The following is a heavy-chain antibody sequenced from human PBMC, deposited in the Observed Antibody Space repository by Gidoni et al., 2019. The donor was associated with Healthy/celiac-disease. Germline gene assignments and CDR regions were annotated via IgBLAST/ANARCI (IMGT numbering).Heavy chain of an antibody. J-gene: IGHJ5*02. CDR2: IDPSDSYT. CDR3: ARNYDINWFDP. D-gene: IGHD1-7*01. Sequence: EVQLVQSGAEVQTPGASLRISCKGSGYSFTRYWLSWVRQMPGKGLEWMGRIDPSDSYTNYSPSCQGHVTISADKAISTAYLQWSSLKASDTAMYYCARNYDINWFDPWGQGTLVTVSS. CDR1: GYSFTRYW. V-gene: IGHV5-10-1*03.